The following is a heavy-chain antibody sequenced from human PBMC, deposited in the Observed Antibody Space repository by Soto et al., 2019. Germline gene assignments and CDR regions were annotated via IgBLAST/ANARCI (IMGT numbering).Heavy chain of an antibody. CDR2: IIPIFGTA. CDR3: AREFELPSYFDL. CDR1: GGTFSSYA. Sequence: QVQLVQSGAEVKKPGSSVKVSCKASGGTFSSYAINWVRQAPGQGLEWMGGIIPIFGTASYAQKFQGRVTITADDSTSTAYMELSSLRSEDTAVYYCAREFELPSYFDLWGRGTRVTVSS. V-gene: IGHV1-69*12. D-gene: IGHD1-7*01. J-gene: IGHJ2*01.